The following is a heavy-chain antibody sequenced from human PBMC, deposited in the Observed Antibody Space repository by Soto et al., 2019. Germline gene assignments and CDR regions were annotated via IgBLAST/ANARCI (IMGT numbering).Heavy chain of an antibody. CDR1: GDRVSSNSAT. Sequence: SQTLSLTCVISGDRVSSNSATWNWIRQSPSRGLEWLGRTYYRSKWYNDYAVSVKGRITINPDTSKNQFSLQLNSVTPEDTAVYYCARGGATPPYSSSWTFDFWGQGTLVTVSS. D-gene: IGHD6-13*01. CDR3: ARGGATPPYSSSWTFDF. CDR2: TYYRSKWYN. J-gene: IGHJ4*02. V-gene: IGHV6-1*01.